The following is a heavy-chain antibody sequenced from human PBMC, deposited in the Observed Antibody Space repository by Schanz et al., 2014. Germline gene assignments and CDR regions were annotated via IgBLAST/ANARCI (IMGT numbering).Heavy chain of an antibody. CDR1: GFTFSSYA. Sequence: EVQLLESGGGLVQPGGSLRLSCAASGFTFSSYAMTWVRQAPGKGLDWVSAISGSGSSTYYADSVKGRFTISRDNSNNTLYLQMKSLRAEDTAVYYCARQRSYFYAMDVWGKGTTVTVSS. CDR2: ISGSGSST. J-gene: IGHJ6*04. V-gene: IGHV3-23*01. CDR3: ARQRSYFYAMDV.